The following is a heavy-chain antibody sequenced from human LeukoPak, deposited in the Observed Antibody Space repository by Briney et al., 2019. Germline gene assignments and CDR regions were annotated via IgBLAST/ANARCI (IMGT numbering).Heavy chain of an antibody. J-gene: IGHJ5*02. D-gene: IGHD2-2*02. CDR1: GGSFSGYY. Sequence: NSSETLSLTCAVYGGSFSGYYWSWIRQPPGKGLEWIGEINHSGSTNYNPSLKSRVTISVDTSKNQFSLKLSSVTAADTAVYYCARDSPDCGSTTCYKDWFDPWGQGTLVTVSS. CDR2: INHSGST. V-gene: IGHV4-34*01. CDR3: ARDSPDCGSTTCYKDWFDP.